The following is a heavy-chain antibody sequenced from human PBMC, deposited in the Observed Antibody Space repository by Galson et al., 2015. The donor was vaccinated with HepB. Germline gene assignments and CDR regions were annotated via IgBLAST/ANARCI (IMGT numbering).Heavy chain of an antibody. V-gene: IGHV3-23*01. CDR1: GFTFSSYA. Sequence: SLRLSCAASGFTFSSYAMSWVRQAPGKGLEWVSAISGSGGSTYYADSVKGRFTISRDNSKNTLYLQMNSLRAEDTAVYYCAKDKVAATYRFIGLFDYWGQGTLVTVSS. J-gene: IGHJ4*02. CDR2: ISGSGGST. CDR3: AKDKVAATYRFIGLFDY. D-gene: IGHD6-13*01.